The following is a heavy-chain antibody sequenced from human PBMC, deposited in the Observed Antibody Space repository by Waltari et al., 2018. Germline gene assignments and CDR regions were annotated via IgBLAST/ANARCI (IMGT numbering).Heavy chain of an antibody. Sequence: EVQLLESGGGLVQPGGSLRLSCAASGFTFSSYAMSWVRQAPGKGLEWVSAIRGSGGSTYYADSVKGRFTISRDNSKNTLYLQMNSLRAEDTAVYYCAKEDDTSYDILTGYPVYWGQGTLVTVSS. CDR3: AKEDDTSYDILTGYPVY. J-gene: IGHJ4*02. CDR1: GFTFSSYA. V-gene: IGHV3-23*01. CDR2: IRGSGGST. D-gene: IGHD3-9*01.